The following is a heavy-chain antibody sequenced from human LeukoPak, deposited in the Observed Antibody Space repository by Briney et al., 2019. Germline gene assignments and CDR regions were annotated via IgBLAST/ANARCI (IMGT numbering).Heavy chain of an antibody. Sequence: GGSLRLSCAASGFTFDDYGMSWVSQVPGKGLEWVSGITMHGGSTGYADSVKGRFTISRDNAKNSLYLQMNSLRAEDTALYYCARDSRNDWSSDYWGQGTLVTVSS. CDR2: ITMHGGST. J-gene: IGHJ4*02. CDR1: GFTFDDYG. D-gene: IGHD3-9*01. V-gene: IGHV3-20*04. CDR3: ARDSRNDWSSDY.